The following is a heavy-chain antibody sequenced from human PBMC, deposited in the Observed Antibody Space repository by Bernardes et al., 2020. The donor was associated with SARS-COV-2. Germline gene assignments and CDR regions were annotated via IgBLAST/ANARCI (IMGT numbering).Heavy chain of an antibody. CDR3: ARGPIGVAGTRVFDWFDP. J-gene: IGHJ5*02. V-gene: IGHV1-8*01. CDR2: MNPDRANT. D-gene: IGHD6-19*01. Sequence: ASVTVSSKASGYTFTNYDINWVRQAAAQVIEWMGWMNPDRANTGYAQQFQGRITMTRNTSISTAYMELSSLRSEDTAVYYCARGPIGVAGTRVFDWFDPWGQGTLVTVSS. CDR1: GYTFTNYD.